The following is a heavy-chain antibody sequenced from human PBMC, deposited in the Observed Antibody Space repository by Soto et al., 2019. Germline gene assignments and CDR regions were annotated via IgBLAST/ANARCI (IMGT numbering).Heavy chain of an antibody. Sequence: SETLSLTCAVYGGSFSCYYWSWIRQPPGKGLEWIGEINHSGSTSYNPSLKSRVTISVDTSKNQFSLKLSSVTAADTAVYYCARAHGITIFGVVIEYYYYGMDVWGQGTTVTVS. J-gene: IGHJ6*02. CDR3: ARAHGITIFGVVIEYYYYGMDV. CDR2: INHSGST. CDR1: GGSFSCYY. D-gene: IGHD3-3*01. V-gene: IGHV4-34*01.